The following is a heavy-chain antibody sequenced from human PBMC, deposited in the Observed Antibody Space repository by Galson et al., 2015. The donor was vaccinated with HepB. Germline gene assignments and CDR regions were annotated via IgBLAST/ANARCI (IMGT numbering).Heavy chain of an antibody. D-gene: IGHD1-1*01. Sequence: ALRLSCAASGFTFDDYVIHWVRQGPGKGREWVSSISWNGARVAYADSVKSRFTISRDNGKQSLFLQMADLRVEHTGIDYCGKDRRTAVPDGMDVGGQGTTVTV. CDR3: GKDRRTAVPDGMDV. J-gene: IGHJ6*02. CDR2: ISWNGARV. V-gene: IGHV3-9*01. CDR1: GFTFDDYV.